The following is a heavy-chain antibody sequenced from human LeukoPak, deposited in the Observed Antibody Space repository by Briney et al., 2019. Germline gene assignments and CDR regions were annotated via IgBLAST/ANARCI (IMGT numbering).Heavy chain of an antibody. V-gene: IGHV4-59*12. J-gene: IGHJ3*02. CDR2: IYHSGST. CDR1: GGSISSYY. Sequence: SETLSLTCTVSGGSISSYYWSWIRQPPGKGLECIGTIYHSGSTYYNPSLKSRVTISVDTSKNQFSLKLSSVTAADTAVYYCARDLRQWLARDAFDIWGPGTLVTVSS. CDR3: ARDLRQWLARDAFDI. D-gene: IGHD6-19*01.